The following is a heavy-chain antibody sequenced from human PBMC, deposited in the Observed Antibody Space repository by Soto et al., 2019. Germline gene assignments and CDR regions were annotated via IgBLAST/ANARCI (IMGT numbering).Heavy chain of an antibody. CDR1: GYTFTSYG. CDR3: ARDAVEMATSNYFDY. J-gene: IGHJ4*02. CDR2: ISAYNGNT. V-gene: IGHV1-18*04. Sequence: ASVKVSCKASGYTFTSYGISWVRQAPGQGLEWMGWISAYNGNTNYAQKLQGRVTMTTDTSTSTAYMELRSLRSDDTAVYYCARDAVEMATSNYFDYWGQGTLVTVSS.